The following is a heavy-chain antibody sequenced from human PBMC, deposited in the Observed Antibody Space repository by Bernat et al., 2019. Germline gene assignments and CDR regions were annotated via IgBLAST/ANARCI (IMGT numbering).Heavy chain of an antibody. V-gene: IGHV3-30*19. CDR3: ARDRGIAVAGTGYFDY. CDR1: GFTFSNYG. J-gene: IGHJ4*02. Sequence: QVQLVESGGGVVQPGRSLRLSCAASGFTFSNYGMHWVRQAPGKGLEWVAVIWYDGSNKYYADSVKGRFTISRDNSKNTLYLQMNSLRAEDTAVYYCARDRGIAVAGTGYFDYWGQGTLVTVSS. CDR2: IWYDGSNK. D-gene: IGHD6-19*01.